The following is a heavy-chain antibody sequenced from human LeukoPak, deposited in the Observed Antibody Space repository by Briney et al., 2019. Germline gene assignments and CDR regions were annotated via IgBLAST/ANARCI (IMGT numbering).Heavy chain of an antibody. J-gene: IGHJ6*02. CDR3: ARGPEGDFWSGYYLYYYYGMDV. Sequence: ASVKVSCKASGGTFSSYAISWVRQATGQGLEWMGWMNPNSGNTGYAQKFQGRVTMTRNTSISTAYMELSSLRSEDTAVYYCARGPEGDFWSGYYLYYYYGMDVWGQGTTVTVSS. CDR1: GGTFSSYA. V-gene: IGHV1-8*02. CDR2: MNPNSGNT. D-gene: IGHD3-3*01.